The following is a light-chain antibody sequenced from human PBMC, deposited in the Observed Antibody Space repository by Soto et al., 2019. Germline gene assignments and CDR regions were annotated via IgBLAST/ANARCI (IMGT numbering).Light chain of an antibody. CDR1: QSVSSD. Sequence: EIVLTQSPATLSLSPGERATLSCRASQSVSSDLAWYQHKPGQAPRLLIYDASNRATGIPARFSGSGSGTDFTLTISSLEAEDFAVYYCQQRSNWPPITFGQGNDWRL. CDR2: DAS. V-gene: IGKV3-11*01. CDR3: QQRSNWPPIT. J-gene: IGKJ5*01.